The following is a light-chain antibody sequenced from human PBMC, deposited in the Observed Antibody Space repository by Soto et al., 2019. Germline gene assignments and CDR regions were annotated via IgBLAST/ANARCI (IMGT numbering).Light chain of an antibody. J-gene: IGLJ3*02. CDR1: SRDVGGYNS. CDR3: SSYTSSITWV. Sequence: QSVLTQPASVSGSPGQSITISCTGTSRDVGGYNSVSWYQQHPGSAPKLIIYEVNNQPSGISNRFSGSKSGNTASLTISGLQAEDEADYYCSSYTSSITWVFGGGTKLTVL. CDR2: EVN. V-gene: IGLV2-14*01.